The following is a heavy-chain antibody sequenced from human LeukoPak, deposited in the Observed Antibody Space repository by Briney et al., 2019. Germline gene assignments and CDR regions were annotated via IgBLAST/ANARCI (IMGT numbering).Heavy chain of an antibody. CDR3: ARGLRNTILGGDYY. J-gene: IGHJ4*02. Sequence: PGGSLPLSCAASGFTFRSYDMMWLRQAPGKGLEWISHISGSRSNIFYADSVKGRFTSSRDNAKSSLFLQMNSLRAEDTAGYYCARGLRNTILGGDYYWGQGTLVTVSS. V-gene: IGHV3-48*03. CDR2: ISGSRSNI. D-gene: IGHD3-3*01. CDR1: GFTFRSYD.